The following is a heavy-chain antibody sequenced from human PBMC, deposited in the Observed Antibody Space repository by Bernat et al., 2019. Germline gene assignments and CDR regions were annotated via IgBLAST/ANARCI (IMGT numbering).Heavy chain of an antibody. D-gene: IGHD1-7*01. J-gene: IGHJ4*02. CDR1: GFTFSSYG. V-gene: IGHV3-30*18. CDR3: AKDAPKGGFWNYYPDY. CDR2: ISYDGSNK. Sequence: QVQLVESGGGVVQPGRSLRLSCAAPGFTFSSYGMHWVRQAPGKGLEWVAVISYDGSNKYYADSVKGRFTISRDNSKNTLYLQMNSLRAEDTAVYYCAKDAPKGGFWNYYPDYWGQGTLVTVSS.